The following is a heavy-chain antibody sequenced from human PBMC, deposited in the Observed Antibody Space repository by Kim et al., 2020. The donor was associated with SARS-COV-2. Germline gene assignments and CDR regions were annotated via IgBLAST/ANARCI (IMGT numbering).Heavy chain of an antibody. Sequence: GGSLRLSCAASGFTFSRYSLDWVRQAPGKGLEWMSYISSSDTIYYAYSVMGRFTISRDNTKNSLYLQMNSLKDEDAALEYYVRPPVVDAVDAFYYYFG. V-gene: IGHV3-48*02. CDR3: VRPPVVDAVDAFYYYFG. J-gene: IGHJ6*01. CDR2: ISSSDTI. CDR1: GFTFSRYS. D-gene: IGHD2-15*01.